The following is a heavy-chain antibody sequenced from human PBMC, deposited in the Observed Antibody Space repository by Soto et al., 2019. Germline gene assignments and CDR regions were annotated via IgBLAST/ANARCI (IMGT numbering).Heavy chain of an antibody. Sequence: ESGGGVVQPGRSLRLSCAASGFTISSYGMHWVRQAPGKGLEWVAVISYDGSNKYYADSVKGRFTISRDNSKNTLYLQMNSLRAEDTAVYYCAKDSGSGPHQYHFDYWGQGTLVTVSS. J-gene: IGHJ4*02. CDR3: AKDSGSGPHQYHFDY. V-gene: IGHV3-30*18. CDR2: ISYDGSNK. CDR1: GFTISSYG. D-gene: IGHD1-26*01.